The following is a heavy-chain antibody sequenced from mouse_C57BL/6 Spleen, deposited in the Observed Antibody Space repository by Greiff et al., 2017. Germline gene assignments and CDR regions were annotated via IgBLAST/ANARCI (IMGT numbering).Heavy chain of an antibody. V-gene: IGHV1-59*01. Sequence: QVQLQQPGAELVRPGTSVTLSCKASGYTFTSYWMHWVKQRPGQGLEWIGVIDPSDSYTNYNQKFKGKATLTVDTSSSTAYMQLSSLTSEDSAVYYCATMVTTKAMDYWGQGTSVTVSS. CDR2: IDPSDSYT. J-gene: IGHJ4*01. D-gene: IGHD2-2*01. CDR1: GYTFTSYW. CDR3: ATMVTTKAMDY.